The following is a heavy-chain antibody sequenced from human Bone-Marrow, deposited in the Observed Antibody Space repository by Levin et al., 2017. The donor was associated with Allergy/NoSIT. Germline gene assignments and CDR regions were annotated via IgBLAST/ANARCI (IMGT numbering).Heavy chain of an antibody. V-gene: IGHV5-51*01. CDR3: ARGSGVVVITSGFDY. CDR2: IYPGDSDT. J-gene: IGHJ4*02. Sequence: GESLKISCKGSGYSFTSYWIGWVRQMPGKGLEWMGIIYPGDSDTRYSPSFQGQVTISADKSISTAYLQWSSLKASDTAMYYCARGSGVVVITSGFDYWGQGTLVTVSS. D-gene: IGHD3-22*01. CDR1: GYSFTSYW.